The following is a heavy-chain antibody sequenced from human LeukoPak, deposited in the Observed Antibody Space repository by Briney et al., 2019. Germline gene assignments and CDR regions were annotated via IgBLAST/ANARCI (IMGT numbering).Heavy chain of an antibody. Sequence: SETLSLTCAVYGGSFSGYYWSWIRQPPGKGLEWIGEINHSGSTNYNPSLKSRVTISVDTSKNQFSLKLSSVTAADTAVYYCARVWATSYYDFWSGYYKGTHNNYFDYWGQGTLVTVSS. D-gene: IGHD3-3*01. CDR3: ARVWATSYYDFWSGYYKGTHNNYFDY. CDR1: GGSFSGYY. V-gene: IGHV4-34*01. CDR2: INHSGST. J-gene: IGHJ4*02.